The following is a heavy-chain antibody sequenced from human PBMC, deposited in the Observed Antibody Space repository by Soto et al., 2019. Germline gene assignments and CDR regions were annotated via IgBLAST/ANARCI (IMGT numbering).Heavy chain of an antibody. D-gene: IGHD1-1*01. V-gene: IGHV3-48*01. J-gene: IGHJ6*03. Sequence: GGSLRLSCAASGFTISSYRMNWVRQAPGKGLEWVSYISSSSSTIYYADSVKGRFTISRDNAKNSLYLQMNSLRAEDTAVYYCAKMYNWNDRYYYYMDVWGKGTTVTVSS. CDR2: ISSSSSTI. CDR3: AKMYNWNDRYYYYMDV. CDR1: GFTISSYR.